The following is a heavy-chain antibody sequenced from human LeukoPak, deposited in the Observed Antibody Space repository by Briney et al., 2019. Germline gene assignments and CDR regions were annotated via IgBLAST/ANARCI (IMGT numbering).Heavy chain of an antibody. CDR3: AKDRQRGNYFRNYYYYMDV. CDR1: GFTFSSYA. J-gene: IGHJ6*03. D-gene: IGHD1-26*01. V-gene: IGHV3-23*01. Sequence: TGGSLRLSCAGSGFTFSSYAMSWVRQAPGKGLEGVSAISGSGGDRDYADSVKGRFTISRDNSKNTVYLQMNSLRVDDTAVYYCAKDRQRGNYFRNYYYYMDVWGKGTTVTVSS. CDR2: ISGSGGDR.